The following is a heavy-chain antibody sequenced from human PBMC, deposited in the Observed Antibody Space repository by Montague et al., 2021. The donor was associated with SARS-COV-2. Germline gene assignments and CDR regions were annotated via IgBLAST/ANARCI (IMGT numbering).Heavy chain of an antibody. CDR3: ARESRLKYLEWSGSRYDYYGMDV. D-gene: IGHD3-3*01. J-gene: IGHJ6*02. Sequence: SETLSLTCTASGGSIGAYYWSWIRQPPGKGPEWIAYISSSGTTNYNPSLKSRITVSVDASRNQLSLKLSSVTAADSAVYYCARESRLKYLEWSGSRYDYYGMDVWGQGTTVTVSS. CDR1: GGSIGAYY. CDR2: ISSSGTT. V-gene: IGHV4-59*01.